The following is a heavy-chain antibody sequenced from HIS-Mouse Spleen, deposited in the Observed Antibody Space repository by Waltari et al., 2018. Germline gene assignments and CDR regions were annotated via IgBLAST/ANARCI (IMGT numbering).Heavy chain of an antibody. V-gene: IGHV3-7*01. J-gene: IGHJ5*02. D-gene: IGHD5-12*01. CDR2: IKQDGSEK. Sequence: EVQLVESGGGLVQPGGSLRLSCAASGFTFSSYWMSWVRQAPGRGLGWVDNIKQDGSEKYYVDSVKGRFTISRDNAKNSLYLQMNSLRAEDTAVYYCARERRGPGWFDPWGQGTLVTVSS. CDR1: GFTFSSYW. CDR3: ARERRGPGWFDP.